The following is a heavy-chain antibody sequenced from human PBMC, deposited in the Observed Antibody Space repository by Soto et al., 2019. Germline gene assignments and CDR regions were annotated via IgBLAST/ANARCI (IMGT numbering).Heavy chain of an antibody. CDR3: ASTLQYRTSTSCYPWGSFDY. CDR1: GFTVSDYA. J-gene: IGHJ4*02. Sequence: EVQLVESGGGLVQPGGSLRLSCAASGFTVSDYALNWVRQAPGDGLEWISYISSSSSPIYFADSLKGRFTISRDNVQNSLYLQMNSLKDEDTAVYYCASTLQYRTSTSCYPWGSFDYWGRGTMVTVYS. D-gene: IGHD2-2*01. CDR2: ISSSSSPI. V-gene: IGHV3-48*02.